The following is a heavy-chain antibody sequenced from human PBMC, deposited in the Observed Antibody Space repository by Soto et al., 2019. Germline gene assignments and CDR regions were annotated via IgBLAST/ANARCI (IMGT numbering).Heavy chain of an antibody. J-gene: IGHJ6*02. D-gene: IGHD3-10*01. CDR3: ARVLVRGVGRYYYYYGMDV. Sequence: SETLSLTCAVYGGSFSGYYWSWIRQPPGKGLEWIGEINHSGSTNYNPSLKSRVTISVDTSKNQFSLKLSSVTAADTAVYYCARVLVRGVGRYYYYYGMDVWGQGTTVTVS. CDR2: INHSGST. V-gene: IGHV4-34*01. CDR1: GGSFSGYY.